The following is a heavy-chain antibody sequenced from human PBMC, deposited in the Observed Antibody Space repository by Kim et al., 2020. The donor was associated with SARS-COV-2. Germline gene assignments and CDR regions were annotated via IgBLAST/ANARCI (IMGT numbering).Heavy chain of an antibody. V-gene: IGHV1-3*01. CDR1: GYIFTNFA. J-gene: IGHJ4*02. D-gene: IGHD2-8*02. CDR2: INAGTGNT. Sequence: ASVKVSCKASGYIFTNFAIQWVGQAPGQRLEWMGWINAGTGNTKFSQQFQGRVTFTRDTSANTASMELSSLGSEDTAVYYCARDLFHTGFDYWGQGTLV. CDR3: ARDLFHTGFDY.